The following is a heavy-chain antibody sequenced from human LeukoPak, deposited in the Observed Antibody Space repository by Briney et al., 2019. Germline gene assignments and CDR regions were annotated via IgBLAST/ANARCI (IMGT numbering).Heavy chain of an antibody. Sequence: GASVKVSCKTSGYSFTDYLHWVRQAPGRGLEWMGWINPNSGGTSSAQKFQGRVTMTRDTSITTVYMEVSWLTSDDTAIYYCARADRLDGGPYLIGPWGQGTLVTVSS. CDR3: ARADRLDGGPYLIGP. D-gene: IGHD2-21*01. CDR2: INPNSGGT. V-gene: IGHV1-2*02. J-gene: IGHJ5*02. CDR1: GYSFTDY.